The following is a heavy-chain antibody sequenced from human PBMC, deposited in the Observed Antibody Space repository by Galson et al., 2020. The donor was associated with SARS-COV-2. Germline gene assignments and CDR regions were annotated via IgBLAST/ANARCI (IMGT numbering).Heavy chain of an antibody. Sequence: ASVKVSCKASGYTFTSYGISWVRQAPGQGLEWMGWISAYNGDTDSAQKFQGRVTMTTDTSTSTVYMELRSLRSDDTAVYYCARGNLYGDRTYFEYWGQGTLVTVSS. V-gene: IGHV1-18*01. CDR2: ISAYNGDT. CDR3: ARGNLYGDRTYFEY. CDR1: GYTFTSYG. J-gene: IGHJ4*02. D-gene: IGHD4-17*01.